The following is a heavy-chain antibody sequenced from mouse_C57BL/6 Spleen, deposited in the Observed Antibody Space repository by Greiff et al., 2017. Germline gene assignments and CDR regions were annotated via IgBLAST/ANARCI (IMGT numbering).Heavy chain of an antibody. Sequence: EVQLQPSGAELVRPGSSVKMSCKTSGYTFTSYGINWVKQRPGQGLEWIGYINIGNGYTEYNEKFKGKATLTSDTSSSTAYMQLSSLASEDSAIYVCARSGATVVATDYWGQGTTLTVSS. CDR1: GYTFTSYG. V-gene: IGHV1-58*01. CDR2: INIGNGYT. CDR3: ARSGATVVATDY. J-gene: IGHJ2*01. D-gene: IGHD1-1*01.